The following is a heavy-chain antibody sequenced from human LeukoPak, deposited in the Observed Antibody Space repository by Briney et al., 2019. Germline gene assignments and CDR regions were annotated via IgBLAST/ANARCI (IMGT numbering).Heavy chain of an antibody. V-gene: IGHV3-48*01. Sequence: PGGSLRLSCAASGFTFSWYTMNWVRQAPGKGLEWVSYISSSSSTIYYADSVKGRFTISRDNAKNSLYLQMNSLRAEDTAVYYCARDFSYDSSGYYPQVDYWGQGTLVTVSS. J-gene: IGHJ4*02. CDR1: GFTFSWYT. CDR3: ARDFSYDSSGYYPQVDY. CDR2: ISSSSSTI. D-gene: IGHD3-22*01.